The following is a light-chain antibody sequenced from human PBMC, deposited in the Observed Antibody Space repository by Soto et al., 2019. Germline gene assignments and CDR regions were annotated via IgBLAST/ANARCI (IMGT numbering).Light chain of an antibody. CDR2: DAS. CDR3: QQADSLPLVT. CDR1: QSISSW. J-gene: IGKJ5*01. Sequence: DIQMTQSPSTLSASVGDRVTITCRASQSISSWLAWYQQKPGKAPKLLIYDASSLFSGVPSRFSGSGSGTDFTLTISSLQPEDFATYYCQQADSLPLVTFGQGTRLEIK. V-gene: IGKV1-5*01.